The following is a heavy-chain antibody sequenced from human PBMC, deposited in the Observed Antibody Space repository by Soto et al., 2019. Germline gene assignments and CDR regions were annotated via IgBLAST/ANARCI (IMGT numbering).Heavy chain of an antibody. Sequence: PSETLSLTCTVSGGSISSYYWSWIRQPPGRGLEWIGYIYYSGSTNYNPSLKSRVTISVDTSKNQFSLKLSSVTAADTAVYYCAGAAADAEYFQHWRQGTLLTVSS. V-gene: IGHV4-59*01. J-gene: IGHJ1*01. D-gene: IGHD6-13*01. CDR1: GGSISSYY. CDR2: IYYSGST. CDR3: AGAAADAEYFQH.